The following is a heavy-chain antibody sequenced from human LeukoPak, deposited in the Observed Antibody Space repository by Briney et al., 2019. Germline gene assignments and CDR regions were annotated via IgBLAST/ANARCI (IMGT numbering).Heavy chain of an antibody. J-gene: IGHJ4*02. V-gene: IGHV3-30*18. CDR2: ISYDGSYK. CDR3: AKDRYSGLNAIDY. Sequence: GGSLRLSCAASEFTFSTYGMHWVRQAPGKGLEWVAVISYDGSYKFYADSVKGRFTISRDNSKSTLYLQMNSLRAEDTAVYYCAKDRYSGLNAIDYWGQGTLVTVSS. D-gene: IGHD6-13*01. CDR1: EFTFSTYG.